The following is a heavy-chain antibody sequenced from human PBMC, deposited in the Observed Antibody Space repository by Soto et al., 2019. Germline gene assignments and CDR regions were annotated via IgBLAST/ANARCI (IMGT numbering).Heavy chain of an antibody. J-gene: IGHJ6*03. D-gene: IGHD6-19*01. CDR2: IYSGGST. CDR3: ASPVRPHTYISGWRLVSPYMDV. Sequence: GGSLRLSCAASGFTVSSNYMSWVRQAPGKGLEWVSVIYSGGSTYYADSVKGRFTISRHNSKNTLYLQMNSLRAEDTAVYYCASPVRPHTYISGWRLVSPYMDVWGKGTTVTVSS. V-gene: IGHV3-53*04. CDR1: GFTVSSNY.